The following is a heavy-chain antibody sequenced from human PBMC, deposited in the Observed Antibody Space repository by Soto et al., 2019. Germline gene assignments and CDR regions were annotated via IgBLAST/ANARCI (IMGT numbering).Heavy chain of an antibody. J-gene: IGHJ3*02. V-gene: IGHV1-18*01. Sequence: ASVKVSCKASGYTFTSYGISWVRQAPGQGLEWMGWISAYNGNTNYAQKLQGRVTMTTDTSTSTAYMELRSLRSDDTAVHYCARDAYSSGWGPFDAFDIWGQGTMVTVSS. CDR3: ARDAYSSGWGPFDAFDI. D-gene: IGHD6-19*01. CDR1: GYTFTSYG. CDR2: ISAYNGNT.